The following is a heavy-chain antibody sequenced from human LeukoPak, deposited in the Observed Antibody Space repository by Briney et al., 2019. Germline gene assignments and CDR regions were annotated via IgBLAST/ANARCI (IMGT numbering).Heavy chain of an antibody. CDR3: AKDLPNPGTSRHFQY. J-gene: IGHJ1*01. Sequence: GGSPRLSCAASGFTFTSYAMSWVRQAPGKGLEWVSSISGSGGSTYYADSVKGRFTISRDNSKNTLYLQMNSLRAEDTAVYYCAKDLPNPGTSRHFQYWGQGTLLTVSS. D-gene: IGHD2-8*01. CDR2: ISGSGGST. V-gene: IGHV3-23*01. CDR1: GFTFTSYA.